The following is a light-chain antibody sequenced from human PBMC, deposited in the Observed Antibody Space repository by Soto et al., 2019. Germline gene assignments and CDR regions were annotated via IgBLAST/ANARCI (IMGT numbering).Light chain of an antibody. CDR1: QSVSSY. CDR2: DAS. J-gene: IGKJ2*01. CDR3: QQRFNWPRFT. V-gene: IGKV3-11*01. Sequence: EIVLTQSPATLSLSPGERATLSCRASQSVSSYLAWYQQKPGQAPRLLIYDASNMATGIPARFSGGGSGTDFTLTISSLLREDFAVYYCQQRFNWPRFTFGQGTKLEIK.